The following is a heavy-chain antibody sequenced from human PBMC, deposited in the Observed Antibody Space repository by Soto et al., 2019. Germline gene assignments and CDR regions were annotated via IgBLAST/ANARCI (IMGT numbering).Heavy chain of an antibody. CDR2: INPNSGGT. Sequence: EASVKVSCKASGYTFTGYYMHSVRQAPGQGLEWMGWINPNSGGTNYAQKFQGWVTMTRDTSISTAYMELSRLRSDDTAVYYCARGSPIVVVPAAISPSMEVWGKGTTVTVSS. CDR3: ARGSPIVVVPAAISPSMEV. D-gene: IGHD2-2*01. V-gene: IGHV1-2*04. CDR1: GYTFTGYY. J-gene: IGHJ6*03.